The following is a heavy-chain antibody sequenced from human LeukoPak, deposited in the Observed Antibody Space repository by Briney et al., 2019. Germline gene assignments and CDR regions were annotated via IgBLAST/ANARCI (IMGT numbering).Heavy chain of an antibody. V-gene: IGHV4-61*02. CDR3: ARDVGYCSSTSCYNWFDP. D-gene: IGHD2-2*01. CDR2: IYTSGST. Sequence: SQTLSLTCTVSGGSISSGDYYWSWIRQPAGKGLEWIGRIYTSGSTNYNPSLKSRVTMSVDTSKNQFSLKLSSVTAADTAVYYCARDVGYCSSTSCYNWFDPWGQGTLVTVSS. CDR1: GGSISSGDYY. J-gene: IGHJ5*02.